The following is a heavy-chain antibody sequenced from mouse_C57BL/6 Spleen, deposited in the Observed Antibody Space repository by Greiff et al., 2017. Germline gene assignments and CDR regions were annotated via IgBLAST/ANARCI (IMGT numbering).Heavy chain of an antibody. CDR3: ERRETGLDY. CDR2: IYPGDGDT. J-gene: IGHJ2*01. CDR1: GYAFSSYW. V-gene: IGHV1-80*01. D-gene: IGHD4-1*01. Sequence: QVQLQQSGAELVKPGASVKISCKASGYAFSSYWMHWVKQRPGKGLEWIGQIYPGDGDTNYNGKFKGKATLTADKSSSTAYMQLSSLTSEDSAVYFCERRETGLDYWGQGTTLTVSS.